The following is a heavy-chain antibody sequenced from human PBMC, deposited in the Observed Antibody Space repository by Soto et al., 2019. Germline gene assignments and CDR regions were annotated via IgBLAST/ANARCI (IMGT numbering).Heavy chain of an antibody. V-gene: IGHV4-30-2*01. CDR2: IYHSGST. CDR3: GRGASLGY. CDR1: GGSISSGGYS. Sequence: SETLSLTCAVSGGSISSGGYSWSWIRQPPGKGLECIGYIYHSGSTYYSPSLKSRVTISVDRSKNQFSLKLSSVTAADTAVYYFGRGASLGYLGQGTLVT. J-gene: IGHJ4*02.